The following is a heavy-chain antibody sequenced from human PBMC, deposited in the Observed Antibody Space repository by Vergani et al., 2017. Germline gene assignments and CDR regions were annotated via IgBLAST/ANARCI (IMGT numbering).Heavy chain of an antibody. CDR2: ISWNSGSI. V-gene: IGHV3-9*01. J-gene: IGHJ6*03. Sequence: EVQLVESGGGLVQPGRSLRLSCAASGFTFDDYAMHWVRQAPGKGLEWVSGISWNSGSIGYADSVKGRFTISRDNSKNTLYLQMNSLRAEDTAVYYCARESLPYYYYMDVWGKGTTVTVSS. CDR3: ARESLPYYYYMDV. CDR1: GFTFDDYA.